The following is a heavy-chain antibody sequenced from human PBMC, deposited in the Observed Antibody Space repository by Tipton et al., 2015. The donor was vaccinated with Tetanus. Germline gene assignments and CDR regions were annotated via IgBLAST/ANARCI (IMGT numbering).Heavy chain of an antibody. Sequence: SLRLSCAASGFTFSSYFMNWVRQAPGKGLEWVSSIGSTDYIYYADSVRGRFTVSRDNAKNSLYLQMNSLRAEDTAVYYCAKSNGITGTTFYYGMDVWGQGTTVTVSS. CDR1: GFTFSSYF. J-gene: IGHJ6*02. D-gene: IGHD1-20*01. CDR3: AKSNGITGTTFYYGMDV. CDR2: IGSTDYI. V-gene: IGHV3-21*01.